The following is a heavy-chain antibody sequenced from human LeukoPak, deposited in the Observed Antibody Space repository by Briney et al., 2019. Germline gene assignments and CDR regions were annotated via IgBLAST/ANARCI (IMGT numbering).Heavy chain of an antibody. CDR2: IIPIFDTT. CDR3: ASWGTDRGYSGYDQKSFDI. CDR1: GGTFSSYG. Sequence: SVKVSCKASGGTFSSYGISWVRQAPGQGLEWMGGIIPIFDTTNYAQKFQGRVTITADESTSTVYMELSSLRSEDTAIYYCASWGTDRGYSGYDQKSFDIWGQGTMVTVSS. V-gene: IGHV1-69*13. D-gene: IGHD5-12*01. J-gene: IGHJ3*02.